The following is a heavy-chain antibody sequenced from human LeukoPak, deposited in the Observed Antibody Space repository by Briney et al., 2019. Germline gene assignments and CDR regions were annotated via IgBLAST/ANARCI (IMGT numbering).Heavy chain of an antibody. CDR2: VHFSGDI. CDR3: ARLPTGYPNWFDA. V-gene: IGHV4-39*01. D-gene: IGHD3-9*01. Sequence: KPSATLSLTCTVSGGSLNFKTNSWAWVRQPPGRSLEWIGAVHFSGDIYYNPSVMSRVTISVDRSKNQYFLRLNSLTATDTAIYYCARLPTGYPNWFDAWGRGILVTVSS. CDR1: GGSLNFKTNS. J-gene: IGHJ5*02.